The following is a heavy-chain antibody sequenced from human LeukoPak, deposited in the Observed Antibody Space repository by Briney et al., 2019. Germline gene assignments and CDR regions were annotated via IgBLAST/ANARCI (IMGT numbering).Heavy chain of an antibody. V-gene: IGHV4-34*01. D-gene: IGHD3-10*01. Sequence: SETQSLTCVIYGGPIGVYYWSWVRQPPGKGLEWIGEINHSGSTNYNPSLKSRVTISVDTSKNHFSLKLSSVTAADTAVYYCAGPGAGDLDYWGQGTLVTVSS. J-gene: IGHJ4*02. CDR3: AGPGAGDLDY. CDR1: GGPIGVYY. CDR2: INHSGST.